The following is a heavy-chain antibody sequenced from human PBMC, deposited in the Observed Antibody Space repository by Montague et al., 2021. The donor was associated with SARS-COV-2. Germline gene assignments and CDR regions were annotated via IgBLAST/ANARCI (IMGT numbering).Heavy chain of an antibody. D-gene: IGHD3-10*01. V-gene: IGHV4-34*01. Sequence: SETLSLTSAVYGGSFSGYYCSWICQPPGEGLEWIGEINHGGSTNXNPXRKSRVTISVDTSKNQFSLKLSSVTAADTAVYYCARGRRILLWIGELLSGGDYYGMDVWGQGTTVTVSS. CDR1: GGSFSGYY. CDR2: INHGGST. J-gene: IGHJ6*02. CDR3: ARGRRILLWIGELLSGGDYYGMDV.